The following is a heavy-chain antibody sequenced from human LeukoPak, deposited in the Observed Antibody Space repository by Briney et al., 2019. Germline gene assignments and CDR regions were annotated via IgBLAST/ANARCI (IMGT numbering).Heavy chain of an antibody. J-gene: IGHJ4*02. CDR1: GYTFTSYG. V-gene: IGHV1-18*03. CDR2: ISAYNGNT. Sequence: ASVKVSCKASGYTFTSYGISWVRQAPGQGLEWMGWISAYNGNTNYAQKLQGRVTMTTDTSTSTAYMELRSLRSDDMAVYYCARNMEWLFPPTPDYWGQGTLVTVSS. CDR3: ARNMEWLFPPTPDY. D-gene: IGHD3-3*01.